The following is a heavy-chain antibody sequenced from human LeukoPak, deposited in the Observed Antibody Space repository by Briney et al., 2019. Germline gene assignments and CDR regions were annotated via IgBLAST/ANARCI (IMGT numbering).Heavy chain of an antibody. V-gene: IGHV1-2*06. Sequence: ASVKVSCKASGYTFTGYYMHWVRQAPGQGLEWMGRINPNSGGTNYAQKFQGGVTMTRDTSISTAYMELSRLRSDDTAVYYCARARITYYYDSSGYYSLFHWGQGTLVIVSS. CDR2: INPNSGGT. CDR3: ARARITYYYDSSGYYSLFH. CDR1: GYTFTGYY. D-gene: IGHD3-22*01. J-gene: IGHJ4*02.